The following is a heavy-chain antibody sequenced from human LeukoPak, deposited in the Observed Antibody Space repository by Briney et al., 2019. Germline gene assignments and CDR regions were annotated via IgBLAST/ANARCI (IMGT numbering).Heavy chain of an antibody. Sequence: SETLSLTCTVSGGSISGYYWSWVRQPPGKGLEWIGYIYDSGTTNYNPSLKSRVTISVDTSKNQFSLNLNSVTAADAAVYYCARKVESKWFDPWGQGTLVTVSS. CDR3: ARKVESKWFDP. V-gene: IGHV4-59*13. CDR2: IYDSGTT. J-gene: IGHJ5*02. D-gene: IGHD1-1*01. CDR1: GGSISGYY.